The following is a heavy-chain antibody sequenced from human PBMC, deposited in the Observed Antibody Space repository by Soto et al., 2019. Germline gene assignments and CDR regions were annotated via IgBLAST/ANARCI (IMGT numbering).Heavy chain of an antibody. D-gene: IGHD6-13*01. Sequence: EVQLVESGGGLVKPGGSLRLSCAASGFTFSSYSMNWVRQAPGKGLEWVSSISSSSSYIYYADSVKGRFTISRDNAKNSLYLQMNSLRAEDTAVYYCATGEQQLVFYYYYGMDVWGQGTTVTVSS. J-gene: IGHJ6*02. CDR1: GFTFSSYS. CDR2: ISSSSSYI. V-gene: IGHV3-21*01. CDR3: ATGEQQLVFYYYYGMDV.